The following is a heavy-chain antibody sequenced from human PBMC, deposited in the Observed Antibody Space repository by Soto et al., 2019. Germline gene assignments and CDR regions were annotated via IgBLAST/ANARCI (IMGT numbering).Heavy chain of an antibody. J-gene: IGHJ5*02. Sequence: EVQLVESGGGLVKPGGSLRLSCAASGFTFSAYTMNWVRQAPGKGLEWVSSLDPSSTYIYYPESVKGRFTLSRDNAKNSLLLRMNSLRAHDTALYLCVRGSYGDYASWGQGTLVTVSS. D-gene: IGHD4-17*01. V-gene: IGHV3-21*02. CDR2: LDPSSTYI. CDR3: VRGSYGDYAS. CDR1: GFTFSAYT.